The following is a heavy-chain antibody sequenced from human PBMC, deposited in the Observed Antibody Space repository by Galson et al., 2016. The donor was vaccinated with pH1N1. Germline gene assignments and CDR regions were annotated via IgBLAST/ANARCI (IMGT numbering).Heavy chain of an antibody. CDR2: VYPGDSDT. J-gene: IGHJ6*02. V-gene: IGHV5-51*01. CDR1: GYIFSTFW. D-gene: IGHD6-6*01. Sequence: QSGAEVKKPGESLKISCKGSGYIFSTFWIGWVRQMPGKGLEWMGIVYPGDSDTRYNPSFKGQVTISVDKSISTAYLQWSSLKASGSAIYFCARHQSSSDDYFFYNMDVWGQGTTVTVSS. CDR3: ARHQSSSDDYFFYNMDV.